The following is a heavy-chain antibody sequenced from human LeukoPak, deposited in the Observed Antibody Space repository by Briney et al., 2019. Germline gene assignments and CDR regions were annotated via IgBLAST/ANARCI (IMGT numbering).Heavy chain of an antibody. V-gene: IGHV4-34*01. CDR2: IHHSGGT. CDR3: ARHSGWAFDI. Sequence: PSETLSLTCAVYGGSFSGWWSWIRQPPGKGLEWIGEIHHSGGTKYNPSLRSLDTISVDTSKRQISLKMTSVTAADTAIYYCARHSGWAFDIWGQGTVVTVSS. J-gene: IGHJ3*02. D-gene: IGHD6-19*01. CDR1: GGSFSGW.